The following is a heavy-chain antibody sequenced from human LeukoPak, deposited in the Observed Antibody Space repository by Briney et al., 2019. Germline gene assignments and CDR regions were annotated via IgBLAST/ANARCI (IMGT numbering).Heavy chain of an antibody. CDR2: IHTSGDT. CDR3: IVFGDSNH. Sequence: GGSLRLSCAASGLTVSHNYVSWVRQAPGKGLEWVSAIHTSGDTCYADSVKGRFTISRDTSKNTLYLQINSLRVEDTAVYYCIVFGDSNHWGQGTLVTVSS. CDR1: GLTVSHNY. D-gene: IGHD4-17*01. J-gene: IGHJ5*02. V-gene: IGHV3-53*01.